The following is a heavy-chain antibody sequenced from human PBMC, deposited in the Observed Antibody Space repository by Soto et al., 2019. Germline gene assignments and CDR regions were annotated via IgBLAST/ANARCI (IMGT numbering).Heavy chain of an antibody. CDR3: ARDTNWGSFDY. CDR2: INVGNGNT. Sequence: GASVKVSCKASGYTFTSYPMHWVRQAPGQRLEWMGWINVGNGNTKYSQKFQGRVTITRDTSASTAYMELSSLRFEDTAVYYCARDTNWGSFDYWGQGTLVTVSS. V-gene: IGHV1-3*01. D-gene: IGHD7-27*01. J-gene: IGHJ4*02. CDR1: GYTFTSYP.